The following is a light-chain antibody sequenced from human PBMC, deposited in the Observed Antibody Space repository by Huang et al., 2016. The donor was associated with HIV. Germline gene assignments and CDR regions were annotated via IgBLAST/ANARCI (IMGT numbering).Light chain of an antibody. J-gene: IGKJ1*01. CDR1: DDIRNS. Sequence: DIQMTQSPSSLSASVGDRVTITCRASDDIRNSLALYQQKPGKAPKLLLYGASRLESGVPSRFSCSGSGTHYTLTITSLQPEDFAIYYCQQYDSSPQTFGQGTKVEIK. CDR3: QQYDSSPQT. CDR2: GAS. V-gene: IGKV1-NL1*01.